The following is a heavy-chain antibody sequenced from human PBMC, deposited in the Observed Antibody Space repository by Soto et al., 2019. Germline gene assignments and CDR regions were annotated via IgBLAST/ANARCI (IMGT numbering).Heavy chain of an antibody. Sequence: SETLSLTCTVSGGSISSSSYYWGWIRQPPGKGLEWIGSIYYSGNTYYNPSLKSRVTVSVDTSKNQFSLKLSSVTAADTAVYYCARHIFCISTICYTAHIAAYGMDVWGQGTTVTVSS. CDR1: GGSISSSSYY. V-gene: IGHV4-39*01. CDR2: IYYSGNT. D-gene: IGHD2-2*02. CDR3: ARHIFCISTICYTAHIAAYGMDV. J-gene: IGHJ6*02.